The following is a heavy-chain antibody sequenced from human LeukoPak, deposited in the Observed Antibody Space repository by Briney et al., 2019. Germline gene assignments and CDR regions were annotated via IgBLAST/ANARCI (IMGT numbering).Heavy chain of an antibody. V-gene: IGHV3-9*01. CDR3: ARGREDIVLLPGTKRKSYYMDV. CDR2: ISWNSGSI. CDR1: GFTFDDYA. Sequence: GGSLRLSCAASGFTFDDYAMHWVRQAPGKGLEWVSGISWNSGSIGYADSVKGRFTISRDNAKNSLYLQMNSLRAEDTAVYYCARGREDIVLLPGTKRKSYYMDVWGKGTTVTVSS. J-gene: IGHJ6*04. D-gene: IGHD2-2*01.